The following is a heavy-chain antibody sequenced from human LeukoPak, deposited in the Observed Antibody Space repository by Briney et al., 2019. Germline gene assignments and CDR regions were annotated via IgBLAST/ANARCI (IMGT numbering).Heavy chain of an antibody. CDR2: IYETGST. D-gene: IGHD6-6*01. V-gene: IGHV4-39*01. CDR3: ARRYSSSPFSYFDP. Sequence: SETLSLTCTVSGGSISSSSHYWGWIRQPPGKGLEFIGNIYETGSTYYNPSLKSRVTIFVDTSKNQFSLRLSSVTAADTALYYCARRYSSSPFSYFDPWGQGTPVTVSS. J-gene: IGHJ5*02. CDR1: GGSISSSSHY.